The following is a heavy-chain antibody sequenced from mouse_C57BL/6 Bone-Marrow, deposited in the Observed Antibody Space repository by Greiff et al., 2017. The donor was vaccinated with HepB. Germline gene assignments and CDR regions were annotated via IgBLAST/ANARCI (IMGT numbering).Heavy chain of an antibody. CDR3: ARRPTVVADY. CDR1: GYTFTSYW. J-gene: IGHJ2*01. CDR2: IDPSDSYT. V-gene: IGHV1-50*01. D-gene: IGHD1-1*01. Sequence: QVQLQQPGAELVKPGASVKLSCKASGYTFTSYWMQWVKQRPGQGLEWIGEIDPSDSYTNYNQKFKGKATLTVDTSSSTAYMQLSSLTSEDSAVYYCARRPTVVADYWGQGTTLTVSS.